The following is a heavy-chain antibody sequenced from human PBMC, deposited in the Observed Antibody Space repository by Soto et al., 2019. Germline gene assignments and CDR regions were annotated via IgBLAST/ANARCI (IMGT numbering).Heavy chain of an antibody. J-gene: IGHJ4*02. D-gene: IGHD6-13*01. V-gene: IGHV4-34*01. CDR3: ARQAPSHSSSWYFFDY. Sequence: SETLSLTCAVYGVSFSGYYWSWIRQPPGKGLEWIGEINHSGSTNYNPSLKSRVTISVDTSKNQFSLKLSSVTAADTAVYYCARQAPSHSSSWYFFDYWGQGTLVTVSS. CDR2: INHSGST. CDR1: GVSFSGYY.